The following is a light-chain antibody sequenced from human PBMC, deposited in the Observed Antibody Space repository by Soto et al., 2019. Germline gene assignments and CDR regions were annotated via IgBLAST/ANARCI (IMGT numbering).Light chain of an antibody. CDR2: EVS. V-gene: IGLV2-14*01. J-gene: IGLJ1*01. CDR1: SSDFGGYNY. CDR3: SSYTSISTFV. Sequence: QSALTQPASVSGSPGQSITISCTGTSSDFGGYNYVSWYQQHPGKAPKLMIYEVSNRPSGVSNRFSGSKSGNTTSLTISGLQAEDEADYYCSSYTSISTFVFGTGTKLTVL.